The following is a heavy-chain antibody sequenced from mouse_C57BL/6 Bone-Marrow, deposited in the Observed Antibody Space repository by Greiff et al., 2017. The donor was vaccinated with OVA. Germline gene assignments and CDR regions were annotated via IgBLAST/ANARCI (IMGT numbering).Heavy chain of an antibody. J-gene: IGHJ1*03. V-gene: IGHV1-59*01. Sequence: QVQLQQSGAELVRPGTSVKLSCKASGYTFTSYWMHWVKQRPGQGLEWIGVIDPSDSYTNYNQKFKGKATLTVDTSSSTAYMQLSSLTSEDSAVYYCASFLIYYYGSRYFDVWGTGTTVTVSS. CDR3: ASFLIYYYGSRYFDV. CDR2: IDPSDSYT. D-gene: IGHD1-1*01. CDR1: GYTFTSYW.